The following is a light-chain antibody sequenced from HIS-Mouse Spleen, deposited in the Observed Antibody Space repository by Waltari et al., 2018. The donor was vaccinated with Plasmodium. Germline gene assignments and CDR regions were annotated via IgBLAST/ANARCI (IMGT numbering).Light chain of an antibody. CDR1: SSDVGSYNL. J-gene: IGLJ2*01. CDR2: EGS. V-gene: IGLV2-23*03. Sequence: QSALTPPASVSGSPGQSTTISCNGTSSDVGSYNLVSWYQQHPSKAPKLMIYEGSKRPSGVSNRFSGSKSGNTASLTISGLQAEDEADYYCCSYAGSSTFVVFGGGTKLTVL. CDR3: CSYAGSSTFVV.